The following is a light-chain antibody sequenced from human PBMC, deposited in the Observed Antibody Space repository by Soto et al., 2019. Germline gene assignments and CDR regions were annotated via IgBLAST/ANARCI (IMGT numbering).Light chain of an antibody. Sequence: SVLTQPASVSGSLAQSITISCTGTSTDVGGYDYVSWYRQHPGKVTKLIIYEVNKRPSGVSNRFSGSKSANTASLTISGLQADDEADYYCSSFTSSSTQVFGGGTKVTVL. CDR3: SSFTSSSTQV. CDR1: STDVGGYDY. V-gene: IGLV2-14*01. CDR2: EVN. J-gene: IGLJ3*02.